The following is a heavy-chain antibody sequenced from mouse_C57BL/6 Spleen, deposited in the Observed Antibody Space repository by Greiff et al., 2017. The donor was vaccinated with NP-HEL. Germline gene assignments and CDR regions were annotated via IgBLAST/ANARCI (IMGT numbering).Heavy chain of an antibody. CDR3: ARSELYYRYFDY. V-gene: IGHV1-80*01. CDR1: GYAFSSYW. Sequence: QVQLQQSGAELVKPGASVKISCKASGYAFSSYWMNWVKQRPGKGLEWIGQIYPGDGDTNYNGKFKGKATLTADKSSSTAYMQLSSLTSEDSAVYFCARSELYYRYFDYWGQGTTLTVSS. CDR2: IYPGDGDT. D-gene: IGHD2-1*01. J-gene: IGHJ2*01.